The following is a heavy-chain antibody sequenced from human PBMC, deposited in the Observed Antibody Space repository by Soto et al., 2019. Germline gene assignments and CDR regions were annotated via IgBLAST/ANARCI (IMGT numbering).Heavy chain of an antibody. D-gene: IGHD3-10*01. V-gene: IGHV3-23*01. CDR3: VLWPPYSFDY. J-gene: IGHJ4*02. Sequence: EVQLLESGGGLVQPGGSLRLAYAASGFTFSSYAMSWVRQAPGKGLEWVSAISGSGDITYYADSVKGRFTISRDNSKNTLYLQMNSLRAEDTAVYYCVLWPPYSFDYWGQGTLVSVSS. CDR2: ISGSGDIT. CDR1: GFTFSSYA.